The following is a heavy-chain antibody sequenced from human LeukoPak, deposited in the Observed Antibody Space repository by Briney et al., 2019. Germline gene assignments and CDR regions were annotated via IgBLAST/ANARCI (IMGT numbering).Heavy chain of an antibody. CDR2: ISSSSSYI. CDR3: ARAPQSGSYYVDAFDI. Sequence: GGSLRLSCAASGFTFSSYSMNWVRQAPGKGLEWVSSISSSSSYIYYADSVKGRFTISRDNAKNSLYLQMNSLRAEDTAVYYCARAPQSGSYYVDAFDIWGQGTMVTVSS. D-gene: IGHD1-26*01. V-gene: IGHV3-21*01. J-gene: IGHJ3*02. CDR1: GFTFSSYS.